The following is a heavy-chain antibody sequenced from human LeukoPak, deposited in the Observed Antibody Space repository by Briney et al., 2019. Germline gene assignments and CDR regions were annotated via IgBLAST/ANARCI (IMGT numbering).Heavy chain of an antibody. CDR2: INHGGST. D-gene: IGHD5-18*01. Sequence: SETLSLTCTVSGGSISSSSYSWGWIRQPPGKGLEWIGEINHGGSTNYNPSLKSRVTISVDTSKNQFSLKLSSVTAADTAVYYCARVDTAMATWYFDLWGRGTLVTVSS. J-gene: IGHJ2*01. CDR3: ARVDTAMATWYFDL. CDR1: GGSISSSSYS. V-gene: IGHV4-39*07.